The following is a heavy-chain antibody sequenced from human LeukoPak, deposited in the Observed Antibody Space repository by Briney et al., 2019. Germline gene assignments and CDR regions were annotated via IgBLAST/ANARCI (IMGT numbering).Heavy chain of an antibody. CDR2: VSYNGNTE. CDR1: GFTFSRYA. J-gene: IGHJ4*02. Sequence: GGSLRLSCVASGFTFSRYAMHWVRQAPGKGLEWVAALVSYNGNTEYYADSVKGRFTISRDNSKNTLYLQMNSLRAEDTAVYYCARDRGRLELRDYWGQGTLVTVSS. CDR3: ARDRGRLELRDY. D-gene: IGHD1-7*01. V-gene: IGHV3-30-3*01.